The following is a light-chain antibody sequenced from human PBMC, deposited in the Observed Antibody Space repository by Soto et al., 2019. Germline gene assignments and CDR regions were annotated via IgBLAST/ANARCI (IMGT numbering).Light chain of an antibody. J-gene: IGKJ5*01. CDR2: GGS. V-gene: IGKV3D-20*02. CDR3: QHRMNWPLT. CDR1: QSVSSNH. Sequence: DIVLTHSPGTLSLSPGERATLSFSSSQSVSSNHLAWYQQKPGQAPRLLIYGGSSRATGIPVRFSGSGSETDFTLTISSLEPEDFAVYYCQHRMNWPLTFGQGTRLEIK.